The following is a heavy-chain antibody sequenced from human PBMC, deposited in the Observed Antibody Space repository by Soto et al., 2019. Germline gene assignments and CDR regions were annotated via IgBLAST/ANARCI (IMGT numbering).Heavy chain of an antibody. CDR3: AASCVGCGGFNYYGMDV. CDR1: GGSISSGGYY. V-gene: IGHV4-31*03. Sequence: QVQLQESGPGLVKPSQTLSLTCTVTGGSISSGGYYWSWIRQHPGKGLEWSGYIHYSGSTYYNPSLKSRVTISVDTSKNQFSLKLSSVTAADTAVYYCAASCVGCGGFNYYGMDVWGQRTTVTVSS. D-gene: IGHD2-21*01. CDR2: IHYSGST. J-gene: IGHJ6*02.